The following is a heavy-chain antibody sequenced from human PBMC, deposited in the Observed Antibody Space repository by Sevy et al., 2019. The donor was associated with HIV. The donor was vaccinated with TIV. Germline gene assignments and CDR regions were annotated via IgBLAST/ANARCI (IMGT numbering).Heavy chain of an antibody. J-gene: IGHJ4*02. D-gene: IGHD2-8*01. CDR2: FSFGCGKI. V-gene: IGHV3-23*01. Sequence: GWSLRLSCAASGFTFSKYSMSWIRQTPGKGLEWVSTFSFGCGKINYADSLKGRFTISRDDSRNTFYLQMNSLRAEDTAIYYCAREGCTKPHDYWGQGTVVTVSS. CDR3: AREGCTKPHDY. CDR1: GFTFSKYS.